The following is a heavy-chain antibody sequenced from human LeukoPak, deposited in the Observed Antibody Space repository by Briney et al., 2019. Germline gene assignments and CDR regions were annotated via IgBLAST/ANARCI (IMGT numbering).Heavy chain of an antibody. CDR2: IYYSGST. V-gene: IGHV4-59*01. D-gene: IGHD6-19*01. J-gene: IGHJ4*02. CDR3: ARAAQWLVFDY. Sequence: SETLSLTXTVSGGSISSYYWSWIRQPPGKGLEWIGYIYYSGSTNYNPSLKSRVTISVDTSKNQFSLKLSSVTAADTAVYYCARAAQWLVFDYWGQGTLVTVSS. CDR1: GGSISSYY.